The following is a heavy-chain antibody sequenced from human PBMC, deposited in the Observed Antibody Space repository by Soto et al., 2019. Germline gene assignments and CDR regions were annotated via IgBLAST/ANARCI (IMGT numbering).Heavy chain of an antibody. Sequence: PSETLSLTCAVYGGPFSGYYWSWIRQPPGKGLEWIGEINHSGSTNYNPSLKSRVTISVDTSKNQFSLKLSSVTAADTAVYYCASDYCSGGSCRFDYWGQGTLVTVSS. CDR1: GGPFSGYY. CDR3: ASDYCSGGSCRFDY. D-gene: IGHD2-15*01. J-gene: IGHJ4*02. CDR2: INHSGST. V-gene: IGHV4-34*01.